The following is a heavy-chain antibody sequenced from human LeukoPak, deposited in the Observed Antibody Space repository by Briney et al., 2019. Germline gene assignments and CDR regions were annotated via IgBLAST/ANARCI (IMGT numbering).Heavy chain of an antibody. D-gene: IGHD6-6*01. CDR2: INPTGGST. Sequence: ASVKVSCKASGYTFPSYFMHRVRQAPGQGLEWMGIINPTGGSTTYAQKFQGRVTMTRDTSTSTVYMELSSLRSDDTAVYYCARTAARRFDYWGQGTLVTVSS. J-gene: IGHJ4*02. V-gene: IGHV1-46*01. CDR1: GYTFPSYF. CDR3: ARTAARRFDY.